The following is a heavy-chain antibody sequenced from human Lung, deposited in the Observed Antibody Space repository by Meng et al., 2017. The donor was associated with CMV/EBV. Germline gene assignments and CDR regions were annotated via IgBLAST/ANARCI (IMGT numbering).Heavy chain of an antibody. J-gene: IGHJ6*02. Sequence: GGSLRLXCAASGFTFSSYEMNWVRQAPGKGLEWVSYISSSGSTIYYADSVKGRFTISRDNAKNSLYLQMNSLRAEDTAVYYCARDRPYYDFWSGYGMDVWGQGTTVTVSS. CDR1: GFTFSSYE. V-gene: IGHV3-48*03. CDR3: ARDRPYYDFWSGYGMDV. D-gene: IGHD3-3*01. CDR2: ISSSGSTI.